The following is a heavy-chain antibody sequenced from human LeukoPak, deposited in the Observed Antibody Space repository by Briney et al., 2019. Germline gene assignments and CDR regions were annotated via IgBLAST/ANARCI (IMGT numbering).Heavy chain of an antibody. J-gene: IGHJ5*02. D-gene: IGHD3-10*01. CDR2: INPNSGGT. V-gene: IGHV1-2*02. Sequence: ASVKVSCKTSGYTFTSHYMHWVRQAPGQGLEWMGWINPNSGGTNYAQNFQGRVTMTRYTSIGTAYMELSRMTSDDTAVYYCARSGHGSGSYRFDPWGQGILVTVSS. CDR3: ARSGHGSGSYRFDP. CDR1: GYTFTSHY.